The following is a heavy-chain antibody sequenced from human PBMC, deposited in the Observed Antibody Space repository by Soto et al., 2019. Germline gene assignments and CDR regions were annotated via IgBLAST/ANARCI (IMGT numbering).Heavy chain of an antibody. J-gene: IGHJ4*02. CDR1: GGTFSSYA. D-gene: IGHD3-10*01. CDR3: ARAYGSGSYYMFDY. V-gene: IGHV1-69*13. CDR2: IIPIFGTA. Sequence: GASVKVSCKASGGTFSSYAISWVRQAPGQGLEWMGGIIPIFGTANYAQKFQGRVTITADESTSTAYMELSSLRSEDTAVYYCARAYGSGSYYMFDYWGQGILVTVSS.